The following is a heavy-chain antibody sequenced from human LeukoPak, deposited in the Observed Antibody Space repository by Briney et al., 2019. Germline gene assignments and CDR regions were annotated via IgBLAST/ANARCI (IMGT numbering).Heavy chain of an antibody. J-gene: IGHJ4*02. CDR1: GYTFTDYS. Sequence: ASVKVSCNVSGYTFTDYSIHWLQQAPGKGLEGLGLVNPEDDETIYSEKFQGRITMTADTSTATAFMELRSLRSEDTAIYYCAAAPPGFGELNGGDYWGQGTLVTVSS. CDR2: VNPEDDET. D-gene: IGHD3-10*01. CDR3: AAAPPGFGELNGGDY. V-gene: IGHV1-69-2*01.